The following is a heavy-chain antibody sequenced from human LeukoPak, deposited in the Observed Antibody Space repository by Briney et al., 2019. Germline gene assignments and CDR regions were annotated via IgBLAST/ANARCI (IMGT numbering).Heavy chain of an antibody. CDR1: GGSFSGYY. V-gene: IGHV4-34*01. CDR3: AGGGRYGRPTAKLPDY. CDR2: INHSGST. D-gene: IGHD1-26*01. Sequence: SETLSLTCAVYGGSFSGYYWSWIRQPPGKGLEWIGEINHSGSTNYNPSLKSRVTISVDTSKNQFSLKLTSVTAADTAVYYCAGGGRYGRPTAKLPDYWGQGTLVTASS. J-gene: IGHJ4*02.